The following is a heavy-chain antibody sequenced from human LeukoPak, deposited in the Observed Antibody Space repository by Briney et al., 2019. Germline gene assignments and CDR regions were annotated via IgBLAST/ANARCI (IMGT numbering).Heavy chain of an antibody. CDR3: ARGPIVGITETKGYFDY. Sequence: GGSLRLSCAASGFTFSNYDMHWVRQATGRGLEWVSSIGTAADTYYPGSVKGRFTISRENAKNSLYLQMNSLRAGDTAVYYCARGPIVGITETKGYFDYCGQESLVTVSS. D-gene: IGHD1-7*01. CDR2: IGTAADT. J-gene: IGHJ4*02. CDR1: GFTFSNYD. V-gene: IGHV3-13*01.